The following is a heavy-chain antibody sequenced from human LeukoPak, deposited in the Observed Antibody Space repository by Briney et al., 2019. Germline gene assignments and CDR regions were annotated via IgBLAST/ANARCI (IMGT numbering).Heavy chain of an antibody. CDR2: ISAYNGNT. CDR3: AREKVTGTFNY. J-gene: IGHJ4*02. CDR1: GYTLTSYG. V-gene: IGHV1-18*01. Sequence: ASVKVSCKASGYTLTSYGISWVRQAPGQGPEWMGWISAYNGNTNYAQKLQGRVTMTTDTSTSTAYMELRSLRSEDTAVYYCAREKVTGTFNYWGQGTLVTVSS. D-gene: IGHD1-7*01.